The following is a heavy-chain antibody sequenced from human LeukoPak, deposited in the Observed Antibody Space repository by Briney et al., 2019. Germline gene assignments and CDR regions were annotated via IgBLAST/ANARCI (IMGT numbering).Heavy chain of an antibody. V-gene: IGHV7-4-1*02. CDR1: GYTFTSYT. J-gene: IGHJ4*02. CDR3: ARRRYSSSSGAYYFDY. Sequence: ASVKVSCKASGYTFTSYTMSWVRQAPGQGLEWMGWINTNTGNPTYAQGFTGRFVFSLDTSVGTAYLQINSLKAEDTAVYYCARRRYSSSSGAYYFDYWGQGTLVTVSS. D-gene: IGHD6-6*01. CDR2: INTNTGNP.